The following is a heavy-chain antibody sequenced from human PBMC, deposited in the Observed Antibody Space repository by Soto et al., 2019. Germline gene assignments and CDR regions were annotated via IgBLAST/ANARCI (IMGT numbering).Heavy chain of an antibody. CDR3: ARYRSLDP. CDR1: GFILRNYW. D-gene: IGHD3-16*02. CDR2: IKEDGSEK. J-gene: IGHJ5*02. V-gene: IGHV3-7*03. Sequence: EVHLVESGGGLVQPGGSLRLSCADSGFILRNYWMSWVRQAPGMGLQWVASIKEDGSEKYYVDPVKGRFTISRENAKNSLYLQMNSLRAEDTAVYYCARYRSLDPWGQGILVTVSS.